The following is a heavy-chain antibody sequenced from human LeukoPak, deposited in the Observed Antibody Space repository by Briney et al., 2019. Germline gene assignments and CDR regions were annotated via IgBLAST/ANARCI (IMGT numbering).Heavy chain of an antibody. Sequence: PSETLSLTCTVSGGSTSSYSWSWIRQPPGKGLEWIGYIYYSGGTNYNPSLKSRVTISLDTSKNQFSLKLNSVTAADTAVYYCAREGFYRYHGSGSYDYWYFDLWGRGTLVTVSS. V-gene: IGHV4-59*01. CDR2: IYYSGGT. D-gene: IGHD3-10*01. J-gene: IGHJ2*01. CDR1: GGSTSSYS. CDR3: AREGFYRYHGSGSYDYWYFDL.